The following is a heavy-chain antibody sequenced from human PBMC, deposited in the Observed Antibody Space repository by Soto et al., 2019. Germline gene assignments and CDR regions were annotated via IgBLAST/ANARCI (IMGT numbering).Heavy chain of an antibody. CDR1: GGSFSSGGSY. CDR3: ARDLLLGPGRWFDP. J-gene: IGHJ5*02. Sequence: PSETLSLACTVSGGSFSSGGSYWSWIRQHPGKGLEWVVYIYYSGSTYYNPSIKSRATLSVDTSKTQFSLKPSSVTAADTAVYYCARDLLLGPGRWFDPWGQGTLVTVSS. D-gene: IGHD3-22*01. CDR2: IYYSGST. V-gene: IGHV4-31*03.